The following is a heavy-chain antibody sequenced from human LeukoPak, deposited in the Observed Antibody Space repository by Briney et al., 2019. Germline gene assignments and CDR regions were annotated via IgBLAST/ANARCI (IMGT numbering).Heavy chain of an antibody. V-gene: IGHV3-23*01. CDR1: GFTFSSYW. D-gene: IGHD6-25*01. Sequence: PGGSLRLSCAASGFTFSSYWMHWIRQAPGKGLEWVSAISGSGGSTYYADSVKGRFTISRDNSKNTLYLQMNSLRAEDTAVYYCARAEIAATYNYFDYWGQGTLVTVSS. J-gene: IGHJ4*02. CDR2: ISGSGGST. CDR3: ARAEIAATYNYFDY.